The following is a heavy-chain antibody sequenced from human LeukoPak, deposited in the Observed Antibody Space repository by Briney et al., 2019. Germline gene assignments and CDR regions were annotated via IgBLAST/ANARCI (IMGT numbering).Heavy chain of an antibody. D-gene: IGHD2-15*01. Sequence: GGSLRLSCAASGFTFSSYAMSWVRQAPGKGLEWVSAISGSGGSTYYADSVKGRFTISRDNSKNTLYLQMNSLRAEDTAVYYCATLRGSGSAVFDNWGQGTLVTVSS. J-gene: IGHJ4*02. CDR2: ISGSGGST. CDR1: GFTFSSYA. CDR3: ATLRGSGSAVFDN. V-gene: IGHV3-23*01.